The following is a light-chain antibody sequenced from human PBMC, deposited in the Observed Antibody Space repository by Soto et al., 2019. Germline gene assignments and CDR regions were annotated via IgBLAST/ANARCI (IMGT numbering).Light chain of an antibody. CDR1: QSVSSR. Sequence: EIVMTQSSGTLSLSPGERATLSCRASQSVSSRLAWYQQKPGQAPRLLISGASSRATGIPDRFSGSGSGTDFTLTISRLEPEDFAVYYCQQYGSSPRTFGQGTKVDIK. CDR3: QQYGSSPRT. V-gene: IGKV3-20*01. J-gene: IGKJ1*01. CDR2: GAS.